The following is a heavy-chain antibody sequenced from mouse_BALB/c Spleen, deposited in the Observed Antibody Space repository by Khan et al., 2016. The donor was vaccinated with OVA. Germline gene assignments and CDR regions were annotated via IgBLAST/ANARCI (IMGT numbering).Heavy chain of an antibody. CDR1: GYTFTSYD. Sequence: QVQLQQPGAELVKPGASVKLSCKASGYTFTSYDINWVRQRPEQGLEWIGWMFPGDGSTKYNENFKGKATLTTDKSSTTAYMQLSRLTSEDSGAEFCTRGGYGGFAYWGQGTLVTVSA. D-gene: IGHD2-14*01. CDR3: TRGGYGGFAY. V-gene: IGHV1-85*01. CDR2: MFPGDGST. J-gene: IGHJ3*01.